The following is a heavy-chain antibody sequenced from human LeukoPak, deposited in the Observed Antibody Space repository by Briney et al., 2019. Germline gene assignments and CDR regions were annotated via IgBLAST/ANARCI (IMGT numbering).Heavy chain of an antibody. CDR1: GFTFSSYA. CDR2: ISGSGGST. CDR3: AKEGIAAGLIGYNWFDP. V-gene: IGHV3-23*01. D-gene: IGHD6-13*01. Sequence: GSLRLSCAASGFTFSSYAMSWVRQAPGKGLEWVSAISGSGGSTYYADSVKGRFTISRDNSKNTLYLQVNSLRAEDTAVYYCAKEGIAAGLIGYNWFDPWGQGTLVTVSS. J-gene: IGHJ5*02.